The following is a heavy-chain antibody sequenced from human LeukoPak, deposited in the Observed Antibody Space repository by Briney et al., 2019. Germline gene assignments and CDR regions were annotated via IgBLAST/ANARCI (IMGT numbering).Heavy chain of an antibody. CDR2: IYSGGST. CDR1: GFTVISNY. V-gene: IGHV3-53*01. D-gene: IGHD6-19*01. J-gene: IGHJ4*02. Sequence: GGSLRLSCAASGFTVISNYMSWVRQAPGKGLERVSVIYSGGSTYYADSVQGRFTISRDNSKNTLYLQMNSLRVEDTAIYYCARDDSRVAGTDYWGQGTLVTVSS. CDR3: ARDDSRVAGTDY.